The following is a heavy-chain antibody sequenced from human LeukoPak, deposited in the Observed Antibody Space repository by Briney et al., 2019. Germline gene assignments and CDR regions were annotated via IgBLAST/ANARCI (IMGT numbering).Heavy chain of an antibody. CDR2: ITDSSRTI. CDR1: GFTFSTYS. CDR3: ARDYGSGSSPFDY. J-gene: IGHJ4*02. Sequence: PGGSLRLSCAASGFTFSTYSMNWVRQAPGKGLEWVSFITDSSRTIYYADSVKGRFTISRDNAKNSLYLQMSSLRDEDTAVYCCARDYGSGSSPFDYWGQGTLVTVSS. V-gene: IGHV3-48*02. D-gene: IGHD3-10*01.